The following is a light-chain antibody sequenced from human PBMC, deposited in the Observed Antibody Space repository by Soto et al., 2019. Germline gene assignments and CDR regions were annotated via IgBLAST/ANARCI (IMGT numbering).Light chain of an antibody. CDR1: QSFSSR. CDR3: QQYDSSHTKA. Sequence: EIVLTPSPATLSLSPGERVHLSCRASQSFSSRLAWYQKKPGQAPPILISGASTRANGIPDTFSGSGSGTDFTLTISRLQTEDFALYYCQQYDSSHTKAVGQGTKVDIK. J-gene: IGKJ1*01. CDR2: GAS. V-gene: IGKV3-20*01.